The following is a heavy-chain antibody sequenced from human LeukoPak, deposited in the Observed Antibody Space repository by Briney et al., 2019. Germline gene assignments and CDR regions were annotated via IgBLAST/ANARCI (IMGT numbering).Heavy chain of an antibody. V-gene: IGHV3-49*04. CDR2: IRSKAYGGTT. CDR1: GFTFGDYA. CDR3: WPGLTGYYKVN. J-gene: IGHJ4*02. D-gene: IGHD3-9*01. Sequence: RSLRLSSTASGFTFGDYAMSWVRQAPGKGLEWVGFIRSKAYGGTTEYAASVKGRFTISRDDSKSIAYLQMNSLKTEDTAVYYCWPGLTGYYKVNWGQGTLVTVSS.